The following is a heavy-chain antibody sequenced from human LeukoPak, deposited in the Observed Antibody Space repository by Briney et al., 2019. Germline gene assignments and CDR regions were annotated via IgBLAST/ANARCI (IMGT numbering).Heavy chain of an antibody. CDR2: ISTSGGST. Sequence: GGSLRLSCAASGFTFSSYAMNWVRQAPGKGLEWVSGISTSGGSTYYADSVKGRFTISRDNSKNMVYLQMNSLRAEDTAVYYCARDRTTVTSGRAFDIWGQGTMVTVSS. CDR3: ARDRTTVTSGRAFDI. J-gene: IGHJ3*02. D-gene: IGHD4-17*01. CDR1: GFTFSSYA. V-gene: IGHV3-23*01.